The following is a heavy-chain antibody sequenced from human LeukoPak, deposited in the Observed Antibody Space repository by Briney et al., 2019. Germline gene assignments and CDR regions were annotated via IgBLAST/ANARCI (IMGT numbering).Heavy chain of an antibody. V-gene: IGHV1-69*05. J-gene: IGHJ4*02. D-gene: IGHD3-22*01. CDR3: AREQGGYYDSSGYFDY. Sequence: VASVKVSCKASGGTFSSYAISWVRQAPGQGLEWIGGIIPLFGTANYAQKFQGRVTITTDESTSTAYMELSSLRSEDTAVYYCAREQGGYYDSSGYFDYWGQGTLVTVSS. CDR2: IIPLFGTA. CDR1: GGTFSSYA.